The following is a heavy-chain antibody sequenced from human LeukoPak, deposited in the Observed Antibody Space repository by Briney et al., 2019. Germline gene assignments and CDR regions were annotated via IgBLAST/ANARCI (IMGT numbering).Heavy chain of an antibody. CDR2: IWYDGSNK. V-gene: IGHV3-33*01. D-gene: IGHD3-22*01. CDR3: ARDPYDSSGYYFDY. CDR1: GFTFSSYG. Sequence: GGSLRLSCAASGFTFSSYGMHWVRQAPGKGLEWVAVIWYDGSNKYYADSVKGRFTISRHNSKNTLYLQMNSLRAEDTAVYYCARDPYDSSGYYFDYWGQGTLVTVSS. J-gene: IGHJ4*02.